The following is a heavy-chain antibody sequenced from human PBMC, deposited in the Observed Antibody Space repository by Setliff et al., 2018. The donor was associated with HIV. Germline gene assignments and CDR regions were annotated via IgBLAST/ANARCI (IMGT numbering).Heavy chain of an antibody. D-gene: IGHD4-17*01. J-gene: IGHJ5*02. V-gene: IGHV7-4-1*02. CDR3: ARGLYGDYGGDLNWLDP. CDR2: INANSGSP. CDR1: GYNFENYA. Sequence: ASVKVSCKTSGYNFENYAINWVRQAPGQGLEWMGWINANSGSPTYAQAFTGRFFFSVDTAVATVYLQINNLKTEDTAVYFCARGLYGDYGGDLNWLDPWGHGTRVTVSS.